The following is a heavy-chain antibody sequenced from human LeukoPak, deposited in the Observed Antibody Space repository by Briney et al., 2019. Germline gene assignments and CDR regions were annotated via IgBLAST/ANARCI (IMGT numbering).Heavy chain of an antibody. V-gene: IGHV3-7*01. CDR3: ARQLKVDY. CDR2: IKQDGSEK. J-gene: IGHJ4*02. CDR1: GFTLSSYW. D-gene: IGHD5-24*01. Sequence: GGSLRLSCAASGFTLSSYWMSWVRQAPGKGLEWVANIKQDGSEKYYVDSVKGRFTISRDNAKNSLYLQMNSLRAEDTAVYYCARQLKVDYWGRGTLVTVSS.